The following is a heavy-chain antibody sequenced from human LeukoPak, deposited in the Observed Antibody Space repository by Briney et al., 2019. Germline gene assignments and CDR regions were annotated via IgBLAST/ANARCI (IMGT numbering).Heavy chain of an antibody. V-gene: IGHV4-4*07. D-gene: IGHD3-22*01. Sequence: PSETLSLTCTVSGGSISSYYWSWIRQPAGKGLEWIGRIYTSGSTNYNPSLKSRVTMSVDTSKNQFSLKLSSVTAADTAVYYCARDPSYYYDSSGYYGDNWFDPWGQGTLVTVSS. J-gene: IGHJ5*02. CDR3: ARDPSYYYDSSGYYGDNWFDP. CDR2: IYTSGST. CDR1: GGSISSYY.